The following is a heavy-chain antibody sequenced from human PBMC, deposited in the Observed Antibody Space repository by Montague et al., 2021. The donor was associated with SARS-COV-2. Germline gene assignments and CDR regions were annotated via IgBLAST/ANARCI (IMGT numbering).Heavy chain of an antibody. CDR3: ASLTLMELWLSGYYFDS. CDR2: VYYTGST. Sequence: SETLSLTCTVSAGSISSHYWSWIRQPPGKALEWIGYVYYTGSTKYNPSLKSRVTMSVDTSKKHFSLRLSSVTAADTAVYYCASLTLMELWLSGYYFDSWGQGTLVTVSS. J-gene: IGHJ4*02. CDR1: AGSISSHY. D-gene: IGHD5-18*01. V-gene: IGHV4-59*08.